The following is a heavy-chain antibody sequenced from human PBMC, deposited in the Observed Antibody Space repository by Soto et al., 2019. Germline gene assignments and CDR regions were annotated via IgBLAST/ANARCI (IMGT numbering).Heavy chain of an antibody. CDR2: ISYHGSNT. D-gene: IGHD6-19*01. Sequence: PGGSLRLSCAASGFTFSNYGMHWVRQAPGKGLEWVTVISYHGSNTYYAESVEGRFTISRDNSKNTLYLQMNSLRAEDTAVYYCAREVEYISAFGISSSFDYWGQGTLVTVSS. J-gene: IGHJ4*02. CDR1: GFTFSNYG. CDR3: AREVEYISAFGISSSFDY. V-gene: IGHV3-30*03.